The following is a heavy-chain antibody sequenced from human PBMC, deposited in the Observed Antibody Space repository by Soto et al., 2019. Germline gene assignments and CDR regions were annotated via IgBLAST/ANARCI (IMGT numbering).Heavy chain of an antibody. D-gene: IGHD3-3*01. CDR3: ARLYYDYV. CDR1: GFTFGTYS. J-gene: IGHJ6*02. Sequence: GGSLRLSCAGSGFTFGTYSMNRVRQAAGKGLEWIAYISYDSDTIQYADSVKGRFTISRDNAKNSLYLQMNSLRDEDTAVYYCARLYYDYVWGQGTTVTVSS. V-gene: IGHV3-48*02. CDR2: ISYDSDTI.